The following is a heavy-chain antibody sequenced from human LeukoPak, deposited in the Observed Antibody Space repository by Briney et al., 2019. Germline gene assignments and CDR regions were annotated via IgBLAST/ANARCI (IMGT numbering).Heavy chain of an antibody. CDR2: ISVSGGST. V-gene: IGHV3-23*01. CDR3: AKGGCSSTSCYPPGYYYGMDV. Sequence: HTGGSLRLSCAASGFTFSSYAMSWVRQAPGKGLEWVSAISVSGGSTYYADSVKGRFTRSRDNSKNTLYLQMKRLRAEDTAVYYCAKGGCSSTSCYPPGYYYGMDVWGQGTTVTVSS. J-gene: IGHJ6*02. CDR1: GFTFSSYA. D-gene: IGHD2-2*01.